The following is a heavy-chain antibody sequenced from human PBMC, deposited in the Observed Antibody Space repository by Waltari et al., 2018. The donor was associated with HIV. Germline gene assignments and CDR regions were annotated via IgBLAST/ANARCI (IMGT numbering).Heavy chain of an antibody. CDR1: GFTFTNYA. D-gene: IGHD3-22*01. Sequence: EVQLVESGGGLVQPGGSLRLSCAASGFTFTNYAMNWVRQAPGKGVGGVSAISGSGGSTYYADPVKGRFTISRDNSKNTLYLQMNSRRAEDTAVYYCAKDDSTGSSGYYPFHYWGQGTLITVSS. V-gene: IGHV3-23*04. CDR2: ISGSGGST. J-gene: IGHJ4*02. CDR3: AKDDSTGSSGYYPFHY.